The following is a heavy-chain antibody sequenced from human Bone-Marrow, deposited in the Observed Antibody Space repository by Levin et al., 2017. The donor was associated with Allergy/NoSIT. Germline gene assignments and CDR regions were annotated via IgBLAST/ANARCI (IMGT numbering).Heavy chain of an antibody. D-gene: IGHD5-18*01. CDR2: IYPGGSDT. Sequence: GESLKISCKGSGYSFTSYWIGWVRQMPGKGLEWMGIIYPGGSDTRYSPSFQGQVTISADKSISTAYLQWSSLKASDTAMYYCAREGIQKGRRAYYFDYWGQGTLVTVSS. CDR1: GYSFTSYW. CDR3: AREGIQKGRRAYYFDY. J-gene: IGHJ4*02. V-gene: IGHV5-51*01.